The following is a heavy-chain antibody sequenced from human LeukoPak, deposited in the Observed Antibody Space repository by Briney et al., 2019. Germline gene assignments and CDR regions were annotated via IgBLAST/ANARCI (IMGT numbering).Heavy chain of an antibody. CDR2: ISTTSGNI. V-gene: IGHV3-21*01. CDR3: ARRAPSHDFDD. J-gene: IGHJ4*02. Sequence: GGSLRLSCAVSGFTITNHWMSWVRQAPGKGLEWVAAISTTSGNIYYADSVKGRFTISRDNAKNSLYLQMNSLRVEDTALYYCARRAPSHDFDDWGQGTLVTVSS. CDR1: GFTITNHW.